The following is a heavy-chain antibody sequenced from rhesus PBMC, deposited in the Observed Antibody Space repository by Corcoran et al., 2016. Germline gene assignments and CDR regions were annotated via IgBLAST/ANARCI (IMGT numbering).Heavy chain of an antibody. CDR3: ARDWETGGNY. V-gene: IGHV4-122*02. CDR1: GGSISSGYYY. D-gene: IGHD1-26*01. J-gene: IGHJ4*01. CDR2: ITYSGST. Sequence: QVQLQESGPGLVKPSETLSLTCAVSGGSISSGYYYWSWIRQPPGKGLEWIGYITYSGSTSYNPSLKSRVTISRDTSKNQFSLKLSSVTAADTAVYYCARDWETGGNYWGQGVLVTVSS.